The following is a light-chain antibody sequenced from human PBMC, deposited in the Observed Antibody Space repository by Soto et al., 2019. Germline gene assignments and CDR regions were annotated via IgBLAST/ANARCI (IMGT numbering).Light chain of an antibody. J-gene: IGKJ4*01. CDR1: QSISTY. CDR2: SAS. Sequence: DIQFTQSTSSLTASVGDTVTITCRASQSISTYLNWWQHKPGTAPRLLISSASNLHTGVPSRFSGSGSGAAFTLTIRSLQPEDSATYFCQQNFNIILTFGGGTKVDIK. CDR3: QQNFNIILT. V-gene: IGKV1-39*01.